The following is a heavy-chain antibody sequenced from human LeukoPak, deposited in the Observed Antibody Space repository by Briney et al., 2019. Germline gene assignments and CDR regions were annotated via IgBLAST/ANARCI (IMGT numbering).Heavy chain of an antibody. CDR2: SYYSGST. Sequence: SETLSLTCTVSGGSISSYYWSWIRQPPGKGLEWIGYSYYSGSTNYNPSLKSRVTISVDTSKNQFSLKLSSVTAADTAVYYCARDDSSSWYNWFDPWGQGTQVTVSS. D-gene: IGHD6-13*01. CDR1: GGSISSYY. J-gene: IGHJ5*02. V-gene: IGHV4-59*01. CDR3: ARDDSSSWYNWFDP.